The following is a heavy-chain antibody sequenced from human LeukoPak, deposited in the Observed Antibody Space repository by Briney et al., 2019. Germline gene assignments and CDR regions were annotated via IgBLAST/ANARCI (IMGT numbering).Heavy chain of an antibody. V-gene: IGHV5-51*01. Sequence: GESLKISCKGSGYSFTSYWIGWVRQMPGKGLEWMGIIYPGDSDTRYSPSFQGQVTISADKSIGTAYLQWSSLKASDTAMYYCARHPSGYYGSGSYYTPPPRPSDAFDIWGQGTMVTVSS. D-gene: IGHD3-10*01. CDR3: ARHPSGYYGSGSYYTPPPRPSDAFDI. CDR2: IYPGDSDT. J-gene: IGHJ3*02. CDR1: GYSFTSYW.